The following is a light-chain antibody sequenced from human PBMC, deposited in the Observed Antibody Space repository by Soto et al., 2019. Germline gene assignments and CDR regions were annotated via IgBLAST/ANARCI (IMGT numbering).Light chain of an antibody. CDR3: QQYGSSPPYT. J-gene: IGKJ2*01. Sequence: EVVLTQSPGTLSLSPGERATLSCSASQTVSNNYLAWYQQKPGQSPKLLIFGSFDRATGIPDRLSGSGSGTDFTLTISSLEPEDFAVYYCQQYGSSPPYTFGQGTKLEIK. CDR1: QTVSNNY. V-gene: IGKV3-20*01. CDR2: GSF.